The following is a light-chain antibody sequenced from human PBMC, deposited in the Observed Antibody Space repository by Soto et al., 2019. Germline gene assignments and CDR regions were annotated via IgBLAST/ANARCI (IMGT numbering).Light chain of an antibody. J-gene: IGKJ2*01. CDR1: QSINIY. V-gene: IGKV1-39*01. Sequence: IQLTQSPSSLSASVGDRVTVTCRASQSINIYLNWYQQKPGQAPTLLIYGASTLHSGVPSRFSGGGSRTDFTLTISSLQTEAVDTYYCQQRYRSPYTFGQGTKLEI. CDR2: GAS. CDR3: QQRYRSPYT.